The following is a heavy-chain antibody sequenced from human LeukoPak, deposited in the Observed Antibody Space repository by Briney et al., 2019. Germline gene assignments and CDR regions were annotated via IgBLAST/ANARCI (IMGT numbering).Heavy chain of an antibody. CDR3: AKVPPYSSSSGVDV. CDR1: GFTYSSYA. D-gene: IGHD6-6*01. V-gene: IGHV3-23*01. CDR2: ISGSGGST. Sequence: GGSLRLSCAASGFTYSSYAMSCVRQAPGKGLEWVSAISGSGGSTYYADSVKGRFTISRDNSKNTLYLQMNSLRAEDTAVYYCAKVPPYSSSSGVDVWGQGTTVTVSS. J-gene: IGHJ6*02.